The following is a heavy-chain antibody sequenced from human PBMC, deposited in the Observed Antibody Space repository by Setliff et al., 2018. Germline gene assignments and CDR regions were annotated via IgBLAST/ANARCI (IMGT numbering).Heavy chain of an antibody. V-gene: IGHV4-59*11. D-gene: IGHD5-18*01. CDR2: RHDNGER. J-gene: IGHJ4*02. Sequence: KSSETLSLTCTVSPGSISRHYWSWFRQAPGKGLEWIGYRHDNGERDYNPSLGSRVTISVGTSKNQFSLMLTSVTAADTAIYYCAGRPQNTPMGPCDYWGQGTLVTVS. CDR3: AGRPQNTPMGPCDY. CDR1: PGSISRHY.